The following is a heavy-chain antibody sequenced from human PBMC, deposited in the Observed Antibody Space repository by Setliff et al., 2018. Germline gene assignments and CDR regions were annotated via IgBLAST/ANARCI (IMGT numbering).Heavy chain of an antibody. V-gene: IGHV3-21*01. CDR3: ARDRVYYGMDV. D-gene: IGHD3-10*01. J-gene: IGHJ6*02. Sequence: PGGSLRLSCAASGFTFSSYSMNWVRQAPGKGLEWVSSISSSSSYIYYADSVKGLFTISRDNAKNLLYLQMNSLRAEDTAVYYCARDRVYYGMDVWGQGTTFTVSS. CDR1: GFTFSSYS. CDR2: ISSSSSYI.